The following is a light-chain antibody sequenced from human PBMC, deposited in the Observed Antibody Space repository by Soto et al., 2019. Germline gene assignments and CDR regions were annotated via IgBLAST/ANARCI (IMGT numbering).Light chain of an antibody. CDR1: QAISSY. V-gene: IGKV1-9*01. CDR3: QLLNSHLSLT. CDR2: AAF. J-gene: IGKJ4*01. Sequence: DIQLTQSPSFLSASVGDRVTITCRASQAISSYLAWYQQKPGKAPKLLIYAAFTLQSGVPSRFSGSGSGTEFTLTISSLQPEDFATYYCQLLNSHLSLTFGGGTKVEIK.